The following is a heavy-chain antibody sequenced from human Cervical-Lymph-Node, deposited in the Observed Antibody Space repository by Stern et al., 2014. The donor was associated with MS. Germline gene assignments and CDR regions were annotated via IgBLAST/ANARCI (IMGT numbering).Heavy chain of an antibody. Sequence: QVQLQESGPGLVKPSQTLSLTCTVSGGSISSGAYYWSWIRQPPGKGLERIGCIYYSGSTYYNPSLKSRVTISVDTSKNQFSLKLSSVTAADTAVYYCAREGPRTGTLVYWGQGTLVTVSS. CDR3: AREGPRTGTLVY. CDR1: GGSISSGAYY. J-gene: IGHJ4*02. CDR2: IYYSGST. D-gene: IGHD3/OR15-3a*01. V-gene: IGHV4-30-4*01.